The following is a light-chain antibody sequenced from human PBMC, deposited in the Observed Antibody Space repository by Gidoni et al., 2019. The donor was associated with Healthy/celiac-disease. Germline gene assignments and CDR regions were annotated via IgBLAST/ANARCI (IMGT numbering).Light chain of an antibody. V-gene: IGKV3-11*01. CDR1: QSVSSY. Sequence: ELVLTQSPATLSLSPGERATLSCRASQSVSSYLAWYQQKPGQAPRLLIYDASNRATGIPARFRGSGSGTDFTLTISSLEPEDFAVYYCQQRSNFGPXTKVDIK. J-gene: IGKJ3*01. CDR2: DAS. CDR3: QQRSN.